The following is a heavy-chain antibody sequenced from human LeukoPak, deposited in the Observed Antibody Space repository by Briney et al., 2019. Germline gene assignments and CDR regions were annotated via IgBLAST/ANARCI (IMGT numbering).Heavy chain of an antibody. J-gene: IGHJ4*02. V-gene: IGHV4-61*01. Sequence: SETLSLTCTVSGGSVSSGSYYWSWIRQPPGKGLEWIGYIYYSGSTNYIPSLKSRVTISVDTSKNQFSLKLSSVTAADTAVYYCARNLVSGPIDYWGQGTLVTVSS. D-gene: IGHD5/OR15-5a*01. CDR2: IYYSGST. CDR1: GGSVSSGSYY. CDR3: ARNLVSGPIDY.